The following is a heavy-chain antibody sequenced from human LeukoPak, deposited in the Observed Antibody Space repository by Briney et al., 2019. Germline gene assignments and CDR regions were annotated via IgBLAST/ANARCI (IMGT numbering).Heavy chain of an antibody. CDR3: ARHQLRFLEWFLPPLDY. J-gene: IGHJ4*02. CDR1: GGYISTSNYY. CDR2: IYHSGST. D-gene: IGHD3-3*01. V-gene: IGHV4-39*01. Sequence: SETLSLTCTVSGGYISTSNYYWGWIRQPPGKGLEWIGSIYHSGSTYYNPSLKSRVTISVDTSKNQFSLKLSSVTAADTAVYYCARHQLRFLEWFLPPLDYWGQGTLVTVSS.